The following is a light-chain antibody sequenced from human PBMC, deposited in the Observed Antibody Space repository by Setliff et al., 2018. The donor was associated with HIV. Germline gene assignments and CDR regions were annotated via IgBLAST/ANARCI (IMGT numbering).Light chain of an antibody. CDR3: NSYTTSGTRV. J-gene: IGLJ1*01. CDR1: SSDVGGYNY. CDR2: EVT. Sequence: QSALPQPASGSGSPGQSIIISCTGTSSDVGGYNYVSWYQQHPGKAPKLIIYEVTNRPSGVSDRFSGSKSVNTASLTISGLQTEDEADYYCNSYTTSGTRVFGTGTKVTVL. V-gene: IGLV2-14*01.